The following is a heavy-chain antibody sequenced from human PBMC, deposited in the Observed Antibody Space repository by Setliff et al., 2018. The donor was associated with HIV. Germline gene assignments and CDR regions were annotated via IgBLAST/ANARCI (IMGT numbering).Heavy chain of an antibody. CDR1: GGSISSSNYY. CDR2: IDYSGSS. CDR3: ARHVGVIRPYYCDH. D-gene: IGHD3-16*02. V-gene: IGHV4-39*01. J-gene: IGHJ4*02. Sequence: PSETLSLTCTVSGGSISSSNYYWGWIRQPPGKELGWIGSIDYSGSSHYNPSLKSRVTISVDTSKNQFSLKLSYVTAAHTAVYHFARHVGVIRPYYCDHWGQGTLVTVFS.